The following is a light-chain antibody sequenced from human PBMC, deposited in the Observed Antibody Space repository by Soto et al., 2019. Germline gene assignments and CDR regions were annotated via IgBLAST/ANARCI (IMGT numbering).Light chain of an antibody. CDR2: DAS. J-gene: IGKJ5*01. Sequence: EIVLTQSPATLSLSPGERATLSCRASQSVRTNLAWYQQKVGQAPRLLIYDASKRATGIPARVSGSGSGTDFTLSIIRVEPEDFSVYFCQQRYSWPLIFFGQGTRLEIK. CDR1: QSVRTN. V-gene: IGKV3-11*01. CDR3: QQRYSWPLIF.